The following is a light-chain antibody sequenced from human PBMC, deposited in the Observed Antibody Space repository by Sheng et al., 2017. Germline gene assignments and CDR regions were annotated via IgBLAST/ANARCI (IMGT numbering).Light chain of an antibody. J-gene: IGKJ1*01. V-gene: IGKV3-20*01. CDR1: QSVSTLY. Sequence: EIVLTQSPGTLSLAPGESVALSCRASQSVSTLYIAWYQQTSGQAPRLLIYGTSNRASGIPNRFSGSGSGTVFTLTISRLEPEDFAVYYCQQYGGSRTFGQGTKVEI. CDR2: GTS. CDR3: QQYGGSRT.